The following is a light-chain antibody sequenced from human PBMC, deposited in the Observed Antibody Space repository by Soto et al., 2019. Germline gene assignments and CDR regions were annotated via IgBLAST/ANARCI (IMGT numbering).Light chain of an antibody. Sequence: QSALTQPASVSGSPGQSITISCTGTSSDVGGYNYVSWYQQHPDKAPKLMIYDVSDRPSGVSNRFSGSKSGNTASLTISGLQAEEEADDYCSSYTSSSTLDVVFGGGTKLTVL. CDR1: SSDVGGYNY. CDR3: SSYTSSSTLDVV. CDR2: DVS. J-gene: IGLJ2*01. V-gene: IGLV2-14*03.